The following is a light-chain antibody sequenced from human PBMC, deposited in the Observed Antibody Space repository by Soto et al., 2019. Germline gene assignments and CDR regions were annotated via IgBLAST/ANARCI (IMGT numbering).Light chain of an antibody. Sequence: SYELTQPPSVSVAPGQTARITCGGSNVGGRSVHWYQQKPGQAPILVVYDDRDRPSGIPERFSGSNPGNTANLTISRVEVGDEADYYCQVWDSSSDHWVFGGGTQLTVL. CDR3: QVWDSSSDHWV. CDR2: DDR. V-gene: IGLV3-21*02. J-gene: IGLJ3*02. CDR1: NVGGRS.